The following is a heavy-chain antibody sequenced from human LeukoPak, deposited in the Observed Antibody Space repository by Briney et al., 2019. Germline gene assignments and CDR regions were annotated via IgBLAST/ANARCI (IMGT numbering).Heavy chain of an antibody. CDR2: IYYSGST. D-gene: IGHD6-13*01. CDR3: ARLPRSWYQWGYYYYMDV. Sequence: SETLSLTCTVSGGSISSSSYYWGWIRQPPGKGLEWIGSIYYSGSTYYNPSLKSRVTISVDTSKNQFSLKLSSVTAADTAVYYCARLPRSWYQWGYYYYMDVWGKGTTVTISS. V-gene: IGHV4-39*01. J-gene: IGHJ6*03. CDR1: GGSISSSSYY.